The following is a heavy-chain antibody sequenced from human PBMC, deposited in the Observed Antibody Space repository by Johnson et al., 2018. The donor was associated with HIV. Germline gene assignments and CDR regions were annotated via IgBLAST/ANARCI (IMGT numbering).Heavy chain of an antibody. CDR3: ARVGSSWGRDAFDI. V-gene: IGHV3-74*01. D-gene: IGHD6-13*01. CDR1: GFTFSSYW. J-gene: IGHJ3*02. CDR2: INSDGSST. Sequence: VQLVESGGGLVQPGGSLRLSCAASGFTFSSYWMHWVRQAPGKGLVWVSRINSDGSSTRYAASVQGRFTISRDNAKNTLYLQMNSLRAEDTAVYYCARVGSSWGRDAFDIWGQGTMVTVSS.